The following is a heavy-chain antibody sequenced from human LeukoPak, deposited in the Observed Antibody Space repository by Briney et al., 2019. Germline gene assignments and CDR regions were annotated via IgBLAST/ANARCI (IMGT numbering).Heavy chain of an antibody. CDR1: GFTFSDYW. CDR3: GRWGVNAGLDR. Sequence: PGGSLRLSCAASGFTFSDYWMAWVRQAPGKGLEWVANIWPDGSDTYHVDSVRGRFTISRDNAQNSLNLQMNSPRAEDSAVYYCGRWGVNAGLDRWGQGTLVTVSS. V-gene: IGHV3-7*01. J-gene: IGHJ5*02. D-gene: IGHD3-10*01. CDR2: IWPDGSDT.